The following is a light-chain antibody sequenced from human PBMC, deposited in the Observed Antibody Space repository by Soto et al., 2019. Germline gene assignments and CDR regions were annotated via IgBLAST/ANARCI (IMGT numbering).Light chain of an antibody. V-gene: IGLV2-14*01. CDR2: DVS. CDR1: SSDVGGYNY. J-gene: IGLJ1*01. CDR3: SSYTSSSTLRV. Sequence: ALTQPASVSGSPGQSITISCTGTSSDVGGYNYVSWYQQHPGKAPKLMIYDVSNRPSGVSNRFSGSKSGNTASLTISGLQAEDEADYYCSSYTSSSTLRVFGTGTKVTVL.